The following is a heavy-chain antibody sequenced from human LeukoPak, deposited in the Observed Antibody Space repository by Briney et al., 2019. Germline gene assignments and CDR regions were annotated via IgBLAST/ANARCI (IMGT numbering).Heavy chain of an antibody. J-gene: IGHJ4*02. CDR1: GFTFSTYA. CDR3: AKDGLWFGESQYYFDY. V-gene: IGHV3-23*01. D-gene: IGHD3-10*01. CDR2: ISGNGGGT. Sequence: GGSLRLSCAASGFTFSTYAMSWVRQAPGKGLEWVSTISGNGGGTYFADSVKGRFTISRDNSKNTLYLHLHSLRAEDTAVYYCAKDGLWFGESQYYFDYWGQGTLVTVSS.